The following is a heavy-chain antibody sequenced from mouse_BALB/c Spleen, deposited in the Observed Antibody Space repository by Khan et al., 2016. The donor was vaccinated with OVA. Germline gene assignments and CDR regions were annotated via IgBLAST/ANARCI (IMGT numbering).Heavy chain of an antibody. CDR1: GYSITSDYA. CDR2: INYSGST. CDR3: ARGLRPYFSMDY. V-gene: IGHV3-2*02. D-gene: IGHD1-2*01. J-gene: IGHJ4*01. Sequence: EVQLQESGPGLVKPSQSLSLTCTVTGYSITSDYAWNWIRQFPGNKLEWMGYINYSGSTSYNPSLKSRVSITRDTSKNQFFLQLISVTTEDTATYYCARGLRPYFSMDYWGQGTSVTVSS.